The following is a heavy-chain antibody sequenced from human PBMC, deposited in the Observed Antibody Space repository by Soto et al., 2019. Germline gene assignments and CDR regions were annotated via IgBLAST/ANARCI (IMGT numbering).Heavy chain of an antibody. J-gene: IGHJ4*02. D-gene: IGHD3-16*01. CDR1: GGSFSGYY. CDR2: INHSGNS. V-gene: IGHV4-34*01. CDR3: ARRKTFSPYYFDS. Sequence: QVQIQQWGAGLLKPSETLSLTCVVYGGSFSGYYWSWIRQSPGRGLEWIGEINHSGNSNYNPSLKSRITMSVDTPKNQFSLELSSVTAAATALYYCARRKTFSPYYFDSWGQGTLVTVSS.